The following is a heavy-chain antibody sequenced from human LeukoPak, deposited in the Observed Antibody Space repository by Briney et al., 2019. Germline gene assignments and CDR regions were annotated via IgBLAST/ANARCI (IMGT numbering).Heavy chain of an antibody. CDR3: ARRRNDAFDI. V-gene: IGHV4-4*02. J-gene: IGHJ3*02. CDR2: IYHSGST. Sequence: SGTLSLTCGVSGGSVSSGYWWSWVRQSPGKGLEWIGEIYHSGSTNYNPSLKSRVTISVDQSKNQFSLKLSSVTAADTAVYYCARRRNDAFDIWGQGTMVTVSS. CDR1: GGSVSSGYW.